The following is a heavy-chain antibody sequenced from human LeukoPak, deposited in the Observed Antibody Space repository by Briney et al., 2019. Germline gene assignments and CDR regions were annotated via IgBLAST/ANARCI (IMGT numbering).Heavy chain of an antibody. CDR1: GCTFTTYY. CDR3: ARGWGNNY. V-gene: IGHV1-46*01. Sequence: ASVKVSCKASGCTFTTYYIHWVRQAPGQGLEWMGEIHPSGGTTNYAQKFQGRVTMTRDMSTSTVYMKLSSLTSEDTAVYYCARGWGNNYWGQGTLVTVSS. CDR2: IHPSGGTT. J-gene: IGHJ4*02. D-gene: IGHD7-27*01.